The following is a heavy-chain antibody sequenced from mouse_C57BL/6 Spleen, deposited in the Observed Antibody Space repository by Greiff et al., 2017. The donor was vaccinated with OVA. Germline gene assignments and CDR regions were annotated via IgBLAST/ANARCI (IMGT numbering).Heavy chain of an antibody. D-gene: IGHD2-4*01. CDR2: INPNNGGT. Sequence: VQLQQSGPELVKPGASVKISCKASGYTFTDYYMNWVKQSHGKSLEWIGDINPNNGGTSYNQKFKGKATLTVDKSSSTAYMELRSLTSEDSAVYYCARIEDYEGFDYWGQGTTLTVSS. J-gene: IGHJ2*01. CDR1: GYTFTDYY. CDR3: ARIEDYEGFDY. V-gene: IGHV1-26*01.